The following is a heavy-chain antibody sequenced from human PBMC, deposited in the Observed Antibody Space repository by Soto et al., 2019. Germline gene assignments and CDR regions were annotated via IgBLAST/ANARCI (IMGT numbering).Heavy chain of an antibody. CDR1: GGSISSYY. D-gene: IGHD3-10*01. J-gene: IGHJ4*02. V-gene: IGHV4-59*01. Sequence: SETLSLTCTVSGGSISSYYWSWIRQPPGKGLEWIGYIYYSGSTNYNPSLKSRVTISVDTSKNQFSLKLSSVTAADTAVYYCARVGGSGSSDYFDYWGQGTLVTVS. CDR3: ARVGGSGSSDYFDY. CDR2: IYYSGST.